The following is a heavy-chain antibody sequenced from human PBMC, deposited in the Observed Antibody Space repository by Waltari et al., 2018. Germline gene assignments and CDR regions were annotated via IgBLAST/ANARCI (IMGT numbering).Heavy chain of an antibody. Sequence: EVQLVESGGGLVKPGGSLRLSCAASGFTFSSYSMNWVRQAPGKGLEWVSSISSSSSYIYYADAVKGRFTISRDNAKNSLYLQMNNLRAEDTAVYYCARSSSGYYYGMDVWGQGTTVTVSS. V-gene: IGHV3-21*01. J-gene: IGHJ6*02. CDR3: ARSSSGYYYGMDV. CDR1: GFTFSSYS. D-gene: IGHD3-22*01. CDR2: ISSSSSYI.